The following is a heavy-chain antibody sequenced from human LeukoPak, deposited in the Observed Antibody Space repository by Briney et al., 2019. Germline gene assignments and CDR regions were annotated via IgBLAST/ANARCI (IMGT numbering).Heavy chain of an antibody. V-gene: IGHV3-21*01. CDR3: ARDQAGSGHYADY. D-gene: IGHD3-10*01. CDR1: GFTFSSYS. CDR2: ISSSSSYI. Sequence: GGSLRLSCAASGFTFSSYSMNWVRQAPGKGLEWVSSISSSSSYIYYADSVKGRFTISRDNSKNTLYLQMNSLRAEDTAVYYCARDQAGSGHYADYWGQGTLVTVSS. J-gene: IGHJ4*02.